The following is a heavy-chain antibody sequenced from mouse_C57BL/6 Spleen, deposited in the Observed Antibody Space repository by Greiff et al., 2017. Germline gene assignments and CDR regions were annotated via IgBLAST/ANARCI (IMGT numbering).Heavy chain of an antibody. CDR2: ISSGGDYI. J-gene: IGHJ4*01. CDR1: GFTFSSYA. CDR3: TRDGDRDYYGSSYHYYAMDY. Sequence: EVHLVESGEGLVKPGGSLKLSCAASGFTFSSYAMSWVRQTPEKRLEWVAYISSGGDYIYYADTVKGRFTISRDNARNTLYLQMSSLKSEDTAMYYCTRDGDRDYYGSSYHYYAMDYWGQGTSVTVSS. D-gene: IGHD1-1*01. V-gene: IGHV5-9-1*02.